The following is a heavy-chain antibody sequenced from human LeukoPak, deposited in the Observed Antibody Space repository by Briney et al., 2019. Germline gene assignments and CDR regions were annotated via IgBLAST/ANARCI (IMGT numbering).Heavy chain of an antibody. V-gene: IGHV3-23*01. J-gene: IGHJ2*01. D-gene: IGHD3-16*02. Sequence: GGSLRLSCAASGFTFSNFAMIWVRQAPGKGLEWVSGIFPSGGEIHYADSVRGRFTISRDNSKSTLSLQMNSLRAEDTAVYYCARSDTIGYTPREWDYWYFDLWGRGTLVTVSS. CDR1: GFTFSNFA. CDR2: IFPSGGEI. CDR3: ARSDTIGYTPREWDYWYFDL.